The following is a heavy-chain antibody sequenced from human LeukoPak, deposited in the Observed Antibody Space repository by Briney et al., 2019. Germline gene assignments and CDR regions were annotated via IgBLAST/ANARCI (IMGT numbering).Heavy chain of an antibody. D-gene: IGHD2-15*01. CDR2: IYSGGST. J-gene: IGHJ3*02. V-gene: IGHV3-53*01. CDR1: GFTVSSNY. Sequence: HPGGSLRLSCAASGFTVSSNYMSWVRQAPGKGLEWVSVIYSGGSTYYADSVKGRFTISRDNSKNTLYLQMSSLRAEDTAVYYCASAVVHDAFDIWGQGTMVTVSS. CDR3: ASAVVHDAFDI.